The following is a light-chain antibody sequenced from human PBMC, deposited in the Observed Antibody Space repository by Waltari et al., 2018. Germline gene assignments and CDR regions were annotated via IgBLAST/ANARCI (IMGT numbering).Light chain of an antibody. CDR1: QSVSSN. V-gene: IGKV3-15*01. CDR3: QQYNNWPLT. J-gene: IGKJ4*01. CDR2: GAS. Sequence: EIVMTQSPATLSVSPGERATLSCRASQSVSSNLAWYQQKPGQAPRLLIYGASTRATGIPARVSGSGSGTEFTLTLSILQSEDVAVYYCQQYNNWPLTFGGGTKVEIK.